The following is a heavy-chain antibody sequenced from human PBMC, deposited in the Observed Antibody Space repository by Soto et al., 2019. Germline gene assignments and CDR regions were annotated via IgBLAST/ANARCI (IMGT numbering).Heavy chain of an antibody. CDR2: ISGSGGST. D-gene: IGHD3-9*01. J-gene: IGHJ6*02. CDR1: GFTFSSYA. CDR3: AKALGEVLRYFDWLYTHYYYYGMDV. Sequence: PGGSLRLSCAASGFTFSSYAMSWVRQAPGKGLEWVSAISGSGGSTYYADSVKGRFTISRDNSKNTLYLQMNSLSAEDTAVYYCAKALGEVLRYFDWLYTHYYYYGMDVWGQGTTVTVSS. V-gene: IGHV3-23*01.